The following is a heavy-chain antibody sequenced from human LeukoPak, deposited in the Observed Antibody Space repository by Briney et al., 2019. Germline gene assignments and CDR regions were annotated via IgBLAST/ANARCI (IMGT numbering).Heavy chain of an antibody. J-gene: IGHJ2*01. CDR1: GFPFSSYG. Sequence: PGGSLRLSCTASGFPFSSYGMHWVRQAPGKRLEWVTGILYDGSNKYYADSVKGRFTISRDNSKNTLYLQMNSLRAEDTAVYYCAKDSHPSYWYFDLWGRGTLVTVSS. V-gene: IGHV3-30*02. CDR3: AKDSHPSYWYFDL. CDR2: ILYDGSNK.